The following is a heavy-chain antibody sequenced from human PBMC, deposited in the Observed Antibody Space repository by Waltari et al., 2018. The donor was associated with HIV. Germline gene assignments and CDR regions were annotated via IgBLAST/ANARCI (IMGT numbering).Heavy chain of an antibody. CDR2: IYSGGST. Sequence: EVQLVESGGGLVHPGGSLRLSCAASGFPVRSNSLSWVRQAPGTGVEWVSVIYSGGSTYYADSVKGRFTISRDNSKNTLYLQMNSLRAEDTAVYYCARDKVLEQQPGTPYFYYGMDVWGQGTTVTVSS. V-gene: IGHV3-66*01. D-gene: IGHD6-13*01. CDR1: GFPVRSNS. CDR3: ARDKVLEQQPGTPYFYYGMDV. J-gene: IGHJ6*02.